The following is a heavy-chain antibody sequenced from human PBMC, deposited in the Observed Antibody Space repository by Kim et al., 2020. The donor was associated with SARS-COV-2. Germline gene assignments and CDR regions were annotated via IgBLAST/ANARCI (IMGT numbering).Heavy chain of an antibody. CDR2: IYSGDGT. V-gene: IGHV3-66*01. CDR1: GFTVTSNF. J-gene: IGHJ4*02. Sequence: GGSLRLSCVASGFTVTSNFMSWVRQAPGKGLEWVSVIYSGDGTFYAGSVRGRFTISRDSSKNTLYLQMNSLRAEDTAVYYCASFSGAWYGEDHWGQGTLVTVSS. CDR3: ASFSGAWYGEDH. D-gene: IGHD6-13*01.